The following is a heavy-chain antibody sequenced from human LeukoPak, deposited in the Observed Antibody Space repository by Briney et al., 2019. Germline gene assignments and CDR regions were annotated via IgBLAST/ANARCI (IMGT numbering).Heavy chain of an antibody. Sequence: GGSLRLSCAASGFTFSSYWMHWARQAPGKGLVWVSRINSDGSSTSYADSVKGRFTISRDNAKNTLYLQMNSLRAEDTAVYYCARSHSGWYGGWFDPWGQGTLVTVSS. CDR1: GFTFSSYW. V-gene: IGHV3-74*01. CDR3: ARSHSGWYGGWFDP. D-gene: IGHD6-19*01. CDR2: INSDGSST. J-gene: IGHJ5*02.